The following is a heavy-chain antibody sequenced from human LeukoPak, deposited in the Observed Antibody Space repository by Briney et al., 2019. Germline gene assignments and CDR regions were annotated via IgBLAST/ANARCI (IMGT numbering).Heavy chain of an antibody. CDR3: ARARYCSSTSCFRPPFVD. J-gene: IGHJ4*02. Sequence: SETLSLTCTVSGGSISSSSYSWGWIRQPPGKGLEWIGSIYYSGSTYYNPSLKSRVTISVDTSKNQFSLKLSSVTAADTAVYYCARARYCSSTSCFRPPFVDWGQGTLVTVSS. CDR1: GGSISSSSYS. V-gene: IGHV4-39*01. D-gene: IGHD2-2*01. CDR2: IYYSGST.